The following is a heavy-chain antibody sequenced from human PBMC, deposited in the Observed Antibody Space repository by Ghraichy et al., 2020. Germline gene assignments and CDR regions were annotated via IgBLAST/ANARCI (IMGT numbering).Heavy chain of an antibody. Sequence: GGSLRLSCVASAFSFSSYAMNWVRQAPGKGLEWVSVISGSGGTTNYADSVKGRFTISRDNSDNTLYLQMNSLRDEDTAVYYCAKRLSGTGSSLTRPFDYWGQGTLVTVSS. CDR1: AFSFSSYA. CDR2: ISGSGGTT. J-gene: IGHJ4*02. V-gene: IGHV3-23*01. CDR3: AKRLSGTGSSLTRPFDY. D-gene: IGHD2-15*01.